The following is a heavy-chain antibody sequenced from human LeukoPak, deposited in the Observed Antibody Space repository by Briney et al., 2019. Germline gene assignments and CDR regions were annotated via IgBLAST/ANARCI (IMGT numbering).Heavy chain of an antibody. CDR1: GDSIRKYY. Sequence: SETLSLTCGVSGDSIRKYYWTWIRQPPGKGLEWIGQIYYSGSTNYNSSLKRRVTISVDTSKNQFSLKLSSVTAADTAVYYCARGGNCSGGSCYSDRGWFDPWGQGTLVTVSS. CDR3: ARGGNCSGGSCYSDRGWFDP. J-gene: IGHJ5*02. V-gene: IGHV4-59*01. CDR2: IYYSGST. D-gene: IGHD2-15*01.